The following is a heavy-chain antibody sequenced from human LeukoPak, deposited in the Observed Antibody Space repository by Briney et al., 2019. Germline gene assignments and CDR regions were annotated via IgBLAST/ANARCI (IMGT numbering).Heavy chain of an antibody. V-gene: IGHV4-4*07. Sequence: PSETLSLTCTVSGGSISSYYWSWIRQPAGKGLEWIGRIYTSGSTNYNPSLKSRVTMSVDTSKNQFSLKLSSVIAADTAVYYCARDLYYYDSSGDYYYYYMDVWGKGTTVTVSS. CDR2: IYTSGST. CDR1: GGSISSYY. D-gene: IGHD3-22*01. CDR3: ARDLYYYDSSGDYYYYYMDV. J-gene: IGHJ6*03.